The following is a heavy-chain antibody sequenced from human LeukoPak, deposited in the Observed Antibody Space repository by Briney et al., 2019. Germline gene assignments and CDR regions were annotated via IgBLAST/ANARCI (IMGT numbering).Heavy chain of an antibody. CDR3: ARGGASSLPFDV. J-gene: IGHJ4*02. CDR2: MSHTGYT. Sequence: SKTLSLTCAVSGASISSQYWGWIRQPPGQALQWIAYMSHTGYTNYTPSLKSRVTISLGTSKQQFSLDLNSVTAADTAVYYCARGGASSLPFDVWGPGTLVTASS. CDR1: GASISSQY. V-gene: IGHV4-59*11. D-gene: IGHD6-6*01.